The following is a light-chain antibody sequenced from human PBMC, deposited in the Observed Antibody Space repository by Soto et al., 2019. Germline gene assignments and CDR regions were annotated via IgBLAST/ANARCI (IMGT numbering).Light chain of an antibody. V-gene: IGKV1-5*03. CDR1: QSISSG. Sequence: DIQMTQSPSTLSASVGDRVTITRRASQSISSGLAWYQQKPGKAPKLLIYKASSLESGVPSRFSGSGSGTEFTLTISSLQPDDFATYYCQQYNSYPRTFGQGTKLEIK. CDR3: QQYNSYPRT. J-gene: IGKJ2*01. CDR2: KAS.